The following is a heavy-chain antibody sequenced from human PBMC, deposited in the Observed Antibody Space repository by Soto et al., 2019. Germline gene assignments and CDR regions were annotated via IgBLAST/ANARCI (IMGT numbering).Heavy chain of an antibody. CDR2: TYFRSKWYT. CDR3: AKGDNLGPKTGYAFDP. Sequence: SQTLSLTRALSGDSVSSNTASWNWIRQSPSGGLEWLGRTYFRSKWYTDYAVSVKSRIIINPETSNNQFSLQLNSVTPEDTAVYFCAKGDNLGPKTGYAFDPWGQGIMVTVSS. CDR1: GDSVSSNTAS. V-gene: IGHV6-1*01. D-gene: IGHD5-12*01. J-gene: IGHJ5*02.